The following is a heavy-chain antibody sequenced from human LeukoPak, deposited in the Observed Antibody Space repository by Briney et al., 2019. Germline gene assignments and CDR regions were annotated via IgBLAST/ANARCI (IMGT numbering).Heavy chain of an antibody. V-gene: IGHV4-34*01. CDR1: GFTVSSKY. CDR2: INHSGST. D-gene: IGHD6-19*01. Sequence: GSLRLSCAASGFTVSSKYMSWIRQPPGKGLEWIGEINHSGSTNYNPSLKSRVTISVDTSKNQFSLKLSSVTAADTAVYYCARSWLVPDYWGQGTLVTVSS. CDR3: ARSWLVPDY. J-gene: IGHJ4*02.